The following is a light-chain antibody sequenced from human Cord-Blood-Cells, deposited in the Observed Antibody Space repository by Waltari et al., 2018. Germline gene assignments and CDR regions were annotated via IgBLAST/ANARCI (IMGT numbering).Light chain of an antibody. CDR1: QSVSSSY. CDR2: GAS. Sequence: EIVLTQSPGTLSLSPGERATLPCRASQSVSSSYLAWYQQKPGQAPRLLIYGASSRATGIPDRFSGSGSGTDFTLTISSLEPEDFAAYYCQQYGSSSWTFGQGTKVEIK. V-gene: IGKV3-20*01. J-gene: IGKJ1*01. CDR3: QQYGSSSWT.